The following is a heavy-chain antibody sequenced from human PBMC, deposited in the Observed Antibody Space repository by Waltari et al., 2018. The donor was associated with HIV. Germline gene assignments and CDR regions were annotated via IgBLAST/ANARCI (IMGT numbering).Heavy chain of an antibody. CDR2: FDPEDGET. D-gene: IGHD2-15*01. Sequence: QVQLVQSGAEVKKPGASVKVSCKVSGYPITALSLHLVGKAPGKGLEWMGGFDPEDGETIYAQKFQGRVTMTEDTSTDTAYMELSSLRSEDTAVYYCATERSSGVATGYWGQGTLVTVSS. V-gene: IGHV1-24*01. J-gene: IGHJ4*02. CDR3: ATERSSGVATGY. CDR1: GYPITALS.